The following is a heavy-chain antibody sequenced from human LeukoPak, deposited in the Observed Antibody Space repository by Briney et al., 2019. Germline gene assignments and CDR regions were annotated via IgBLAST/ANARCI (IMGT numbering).Heavy chain of an antibody. CDR3: ARVGVAGWFDP. CDR1: GHTFSSYN. J-gene: IGHJ5*02. V-gene: IGHV3-21*01. D-gene: IGHD3-16*01. CDR2: ISSSSSYI. Sequence: GGSLRLSCAASGHTFSSYNMNWVRQAPGKGLEWVASISSSSSYIYYADSVKGRFTISRDNAKNSLYLQMNSLRAEDTAVYYCARVGVAGWFDPWGQGTLVTVSS.